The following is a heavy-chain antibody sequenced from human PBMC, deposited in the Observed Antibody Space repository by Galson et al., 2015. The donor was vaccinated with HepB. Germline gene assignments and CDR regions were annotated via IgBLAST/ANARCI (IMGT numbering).Heavy chain of an antibody. D-gene: IGHD3/OR15-3a*01. CDR3: AREVILAKAPLFEH. Sequence: LSLTCAVSGASVTSSHWWSWVRQPPGKGLEWIGEIYHSGDTYYNPSLESRVTISIDKSKNQFSLRLNSVTAADTAVYYCAREVILAKAPLFEHWGQGTLVTVSS. J-gene: IGHJ4*02. V-gene: IGHV4-4*02. CDR1: GASVTSSHW. CDR2: IYHSGDT.